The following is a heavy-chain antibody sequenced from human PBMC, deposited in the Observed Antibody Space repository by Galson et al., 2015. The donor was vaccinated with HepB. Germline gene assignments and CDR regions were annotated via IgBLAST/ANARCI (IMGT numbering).Heavy chain of an antibody. Sequence: SLRLSCAVSGFSFSNYWMTWVRQAPGKGLEWVANIKQDGSEQYYVGSVKGRFTISRDNSKNTLYLQMNSLRAEDTAVYYCARGNLVVRSPFDYWGQGTLVTVSS. V-gene: IGHV3-7*01. CDR2: IKQDGSEQ. CDR3: ARGNLVVRSPFDY. CDR1: GFSFSNYW. D-gene: IGHD2-15*01. J-gene: IGHJ4*02.